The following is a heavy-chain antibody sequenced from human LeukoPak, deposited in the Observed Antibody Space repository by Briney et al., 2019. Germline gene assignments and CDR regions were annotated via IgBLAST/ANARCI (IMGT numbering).Heavy chain of an antibody. J-gene: IGHJ4*02. D-gene: IGHD3-16*02. CDR1: GSTFGDYA. CDR2: IRSKAYGGTT. Sequence: GGSLRVSCTASGSTFGDYAMSWFRQAPGKGLEWVGFIRSKAYGGTTEYAASVKGRFTISRDDSKSIAYLQMNSLKTEDTAVYYCARDLLRLGELSFPFDYWGQGTLVTVSS. V-gene: IGHV3-49*03. CDR3: ARDLLRLGELSFPFDY.